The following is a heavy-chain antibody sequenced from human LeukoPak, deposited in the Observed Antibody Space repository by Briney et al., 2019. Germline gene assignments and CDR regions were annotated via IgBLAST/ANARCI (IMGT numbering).Heavy chain of an antibody. J-gene: IGHJ1*01. D-gene: IGHD3-22*01. CDR3: ARDHYDSSGYYYAEYFQH. Sequence: SVKVSCKASGGTFSSYAISWVRQAPGHGLEWMGRIIPIFGTANYAQKFQGRVTITTDESTSTAYMELSSLRSEDTAVYYCARDHYDSSGYYYAEYFQHWGQGTLVTVSS. V-gene: IGHV1-69*05. CDR2: IIPIFGTA. CDR1: GGTFSSYA.